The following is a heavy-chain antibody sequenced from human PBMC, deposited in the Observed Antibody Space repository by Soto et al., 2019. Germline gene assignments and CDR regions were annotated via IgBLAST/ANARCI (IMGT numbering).Heavy chain of an antibody. Sequence: SETLSLTCAVYGGSFSGYYWSWIRQPPGKGLEWIGEINHSGRTNYNPSLKSRVTISEDTSKNQFSLKLSSVTAADTAVYYCARAQKAGYSSSWYEADYWGQGTLVTVSS. V-gene: IGHV4-34*01. CDR1: GGSFSGYY. CDR2: INHSGRT. CDR3: ARAQKAGYSSSWYEADY. J-gene: IGHJ4*02. D-gene: IGHD6-13*01.